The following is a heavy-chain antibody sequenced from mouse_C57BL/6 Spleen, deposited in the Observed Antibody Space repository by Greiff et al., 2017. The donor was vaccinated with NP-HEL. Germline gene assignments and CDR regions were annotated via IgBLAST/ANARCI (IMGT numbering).Heavy chain of an antibody. CDR1: GFTFSSYG. V-gene: IGHV5-6*01. J-gene: IGHJ4*01. CDR2: ISSGGSYT. D-gene: IGHD1-1*01. Sequence: VQLKESGGDLVKPGGSLKLSCAASGFTFSSYGMSWVRQTPDKRLEWVATISSGGSYTYYPDSVKGRFTISRDNAKNTLYLQMSSLKSEDTAMYYGARHRGGSSYHYYAMDYWGQGTSVTVSS. CDR3: ARHRGGSSYHYYAMDY.